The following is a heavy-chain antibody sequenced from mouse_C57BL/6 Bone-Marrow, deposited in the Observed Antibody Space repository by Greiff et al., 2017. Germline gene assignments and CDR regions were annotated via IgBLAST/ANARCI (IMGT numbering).Heavy chain of an antibody. CDR3: APATQATDRY. J-gene: IGHJ2*01. V-gene: IGHV14-2*01. CDR2: IDPEDGDT. Sequence: EVQLQQSGAELVKPGASVKLSCTASGFNIKDYYMHWVKQRTEQGLEWIGRIDPEDGDTKYAPKFQGKATITADTPSNTAYLQLSSLTSEDTTVYYCAPATQATDRYWGQGTTLTVSS. D-gene: IGHD3-2*02. CDR1: GFNIKDYY.